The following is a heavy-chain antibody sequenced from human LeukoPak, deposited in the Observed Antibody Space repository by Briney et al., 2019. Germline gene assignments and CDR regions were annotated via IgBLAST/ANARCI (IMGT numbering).Heavy chain of an antibody. Sequence: GGSLRLSCAASGFTFSNAWMNWVRQAPGKGLEWVGRIKSKTDGGTTDYAAPVKGRFTISRDDSKNTLYLQMNSLRAEDTAVYYCAKAPTANWDYYYGMDVWGQGTTVTVSS. CDR1: GFTFSNAW. CDR2: IKSKTDGGTT. V-gene: IGHV3-15*07. J-gene: IGHJ6*01. D-gene: IGHD7-27*01. CDR3: AKAPTANWDYYYGMDV.